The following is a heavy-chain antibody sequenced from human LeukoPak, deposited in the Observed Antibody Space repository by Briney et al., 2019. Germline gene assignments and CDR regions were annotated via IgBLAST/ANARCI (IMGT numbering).Heavy chain of an antibody. J-gene: IGHJ5*02. CDR3: ARGRAMWYYDSSGAYTTSSEYNWFDP. Sequence: ASVKVSCEASGYTFTSYDIHWVRQATGQGLEWMGWMNPTSGNTGYAQKFQGRVTITGNTSISTAYMELSSLRSEDTAVYYCARGRAMWYYDSSGAYTTSSEYNWFDPWGQGTLVTVSS. CDR1: GYTFTSYD. CDR2: MNPTSGNT. D-gene: IGHD3-22*01. V-gene: IGHV1-8*03.